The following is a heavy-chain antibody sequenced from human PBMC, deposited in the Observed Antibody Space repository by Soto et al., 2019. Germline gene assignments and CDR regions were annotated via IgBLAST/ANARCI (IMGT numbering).Heavy chain of an antibody. V-gene: IGHV3-23*01. CDR1: GFTLGIFA. CDR2: ISGSGERT. CDR3: AKEGAWRLNYYYYYMDV. Sequence: EVQLLESGGALVQPGGSLRLPVEASGFTLGIFAMPWVAKAPGRGLEWVSAISGSGERTYYADSVKGRFTISRDNSKNTLSLQMINLRAEDTAVYFCAKEGAWRLNYYYYYMDVWGKGTTVTVSS. J-gene: IGHJ6*03. D-gene: IGHD3-3*01.